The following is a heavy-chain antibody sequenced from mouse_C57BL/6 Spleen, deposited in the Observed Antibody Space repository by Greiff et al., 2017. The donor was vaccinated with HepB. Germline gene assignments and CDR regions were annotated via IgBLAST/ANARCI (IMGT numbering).Heavy chain of an antibody. J-gene: IGHJ1*03. D-gene: IGHD1-1*01. CDR3: ARYYGSSYWYFDD. CDR2: INPGSGGT. CDR1: GYAFTNYL. Sequence: QVQLQQSGAELVRPGTSVKVSCKASGYAFTNYLIEWVKQRPGQGLEWIGVINPGSGGTNYNEKFKGKATLTTDTSSSTAYMQLSSLTSEDSAVYVCARYYGSSYWYFDDWGTGTTVTVSS. V-gene: IGHV1-54*01.